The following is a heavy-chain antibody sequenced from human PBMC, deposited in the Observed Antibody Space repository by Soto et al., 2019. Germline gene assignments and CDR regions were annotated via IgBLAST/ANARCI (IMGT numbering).Heavy chain of an antibody. CDR3: AIHCSGGSCYEYNWNDPPLLTY. CDR1: GGSFSGYY. CDR2: ISHSGST. J-gene: IGHJ4*02. D-gene: IGHD2-15*01. Sequence: PSETLSLTCAVYGGSFSGYYWSWIRQPPGKGLEWIGEISHSGSTNYNPSLKSRVTISVDTSKNQFSLKLSSVTAADTAVYYCAIHCSGGSCYEYNWNDPPLLTYWGQGTLVTVSS. V-gene: IGHV4-34*01.